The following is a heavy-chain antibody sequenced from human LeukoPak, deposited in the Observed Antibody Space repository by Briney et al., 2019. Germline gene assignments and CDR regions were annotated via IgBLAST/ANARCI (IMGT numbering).Heavy chain of an antibody. J-gene: IGHJ4*02. CDR1: GFTFSSYS. Sequence: GGSLRLSCAASGFTFSSYSMNWVRQAPGKGLEWVSSISSGSSRIYYADSVKGRFTISRDNAKNSLSLQMNSLRAEDMAVYYCARLGDGYPFDYWGQGTLVTVSS. V-gene: IGHV3-21*01. CDR3: ARLGDGYPFDY. CDR2: ISSGSSRI. D-gene: IGHD5-24*01.